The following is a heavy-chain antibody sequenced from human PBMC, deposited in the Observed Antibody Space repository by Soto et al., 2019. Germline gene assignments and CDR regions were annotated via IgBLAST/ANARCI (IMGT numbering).Heavy chain of an antibody. Sequence: GGSLRLSCAASGFTFSSYAMSWVRQAPGKGLEWVSAISGSGGSTYYADSVKGRFTISRDNSKNTLYLQMNSLRAEDTAVYYCAKTYIAAAGLGLPWYYFDYWGQGTLVTGSS. CDR1: GFTFSSYA. V-gene: IGHV3-23*01. CDR3: AKTYIAAAGLGLPWYYFDY. D-gene: IGHD6-13*01. CDR2: ISGSGGST. J-gene: IGHJ4*02.